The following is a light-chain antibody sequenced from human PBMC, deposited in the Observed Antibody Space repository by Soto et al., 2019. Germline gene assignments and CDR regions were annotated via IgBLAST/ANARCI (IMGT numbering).Light chain of an antibody. CDR3: QQYKTWPS. J-gene: IGKJ1*01. Sequence: EIVMTLSLATLSVSPGERATLSCRASQSVSSNLAWYQQKPGQAPRLLIYGASTRATGIPARFSGSGSGTEFTLTISSLQSEDFAVYYCQQYKTWPSFGQRSKADVK. V-gene: IGKV3-15*01. CDR1: QSVSSN. CDR2: GAS.